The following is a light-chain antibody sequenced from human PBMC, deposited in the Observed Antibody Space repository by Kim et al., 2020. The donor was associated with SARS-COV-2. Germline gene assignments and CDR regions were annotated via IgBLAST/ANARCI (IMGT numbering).Light chain of an antibody. J-gene: IGLJ2*01. CDR2: GKN. CDR1: SLRSYY. V-gene: IGLV3-19*01. Sequence: SSELTQDPAVSVALGQTVRITCQGDSLRSYYATWYQQKPGQAPILVIYGKNNRPSGIPDRFSGSSSGNTASLTITGTQAGDEADYYCNSRDRNDNEVFGG. CDR3: NSRDRNDNEV.